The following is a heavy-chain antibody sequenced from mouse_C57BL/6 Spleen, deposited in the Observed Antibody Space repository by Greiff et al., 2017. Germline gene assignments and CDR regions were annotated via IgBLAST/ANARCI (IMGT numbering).Heavy chain of an antibody. CDR1: GYTFTDYN. CDR3: ARRFTTVVPYFDY. CDR2: INPNNGGT. Sequence: VQLQQSGPELVKPGASVKMSCKASGYTFTDYNMHWVKQSHGKSLEWIGYINPNNGGTSYNQKFKGKATLTVNKSSSTAYMELRSLTSEDSAVYYCARRFTTVVPYFDYWGQGTTLTVSS. J-gene: IGHJ2*01. D-gene: IGHD1-1*01. V-gene: IGHV1-22*01.